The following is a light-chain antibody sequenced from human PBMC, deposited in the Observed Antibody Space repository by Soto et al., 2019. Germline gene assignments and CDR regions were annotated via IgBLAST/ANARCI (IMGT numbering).Light chain of an antibody. J-gene: IGKJ1*01. CDR1: QSVSSN. Sequence: EIVMTQSPATLSVSPGERATLSCRASQSVSSNLAWYQQKPGQAPRLLIYGASTRATGIPARFSGSWSGTEFSLTISSLQSEAFAVYYCQQDNNWPPWTFGQGTKVEIK. CDR2: GAS. CDR3: QQDNNWPPWT. V-gene: IGKV3D-15*01.